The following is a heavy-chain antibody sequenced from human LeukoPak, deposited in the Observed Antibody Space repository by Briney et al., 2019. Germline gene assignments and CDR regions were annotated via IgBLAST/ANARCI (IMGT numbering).Heavy chain of an antibody. CDR1: GYTFTSYG. J-gene: IGHJ4*02. Sequence: ASVKVSCKASGYTFTSYGISWVRQAPGQGLEWMGWISAYNGNTNYAQKLQGRVTMTTDTSTSTAYVELRSLRSDDTAVYYCARGLDYYDSSGYYCWGQGTLVTVSS. CDR3: ARGLDYYDSSGYYC. V-gene: IGHV1-18*01. D-gene: IGHD3-22*01. CDR2: ISAYNGNT.